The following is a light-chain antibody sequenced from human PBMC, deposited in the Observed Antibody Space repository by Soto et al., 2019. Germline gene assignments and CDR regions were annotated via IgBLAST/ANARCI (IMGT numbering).Light chain of an antibody. Sequence: QLVLTQSPSASASLGASVKLTCTLSSGHCSYAIAWHQQQPEKGPRYLMKLNSDGSHSKGDGIPDRFSGSSSGAERYLPIPRLQYDDYADYYCQTGGTAVVFGGGTKVTVL. CDR2: LNSDGSH. CDR1: SGHCSYA. J-gene: IGLJ2*01. CDR3: QTGGTAVV. V-gene: IGLV4-69*01.